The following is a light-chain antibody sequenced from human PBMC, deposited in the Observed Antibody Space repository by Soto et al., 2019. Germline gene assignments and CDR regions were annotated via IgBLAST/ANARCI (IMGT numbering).Light chain of an antibody. Sequence: DIQMTQSPSSLSASVGDRVTITCRASQGIRKDLSWYQQKPGKAPKRLIYAASSLEGGVPSRFSGSGSGTEFTLTITSLQPEDFATYYCLLHKSYLWTFGQGTKVEI. CDR3: LLHKSYLWT. V-gene: IGKV1-17*01. CDR2: AAS. CDR1: QGIRKD. J-gene: IGKJ1*01.